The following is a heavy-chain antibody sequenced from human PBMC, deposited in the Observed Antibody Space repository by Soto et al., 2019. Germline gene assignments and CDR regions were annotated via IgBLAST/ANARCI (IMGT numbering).Heavy chain of an antibody. Sequence: EVQLVESGGGLVQPGRSLTLSCEASGFAFDDHAMHWVRQVPGKGLEWVSSISWNSGKIGYAGSVKGRFTISRDNAKNFVYLQMNSLRTEDTALYYCAKDKSNEELSVYYYNGLDVWGQGTTVNVSS. CDR2: ISWNSGKI. CDR1: GFAFDDHA. J-gene: IGHJ6*02. CDR3: AKDKSNEELSVYYYNGLDV. V-gene: IGHV3-9*01. D-gene: IGHD1-7*01.